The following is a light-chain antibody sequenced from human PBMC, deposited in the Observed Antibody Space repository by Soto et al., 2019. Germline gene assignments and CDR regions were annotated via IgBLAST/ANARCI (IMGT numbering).Light chain of an antibody. CDR1: SGHSSYA. CDR2: LNSDGSH. V-gene: IGLV4-69*01. J-gene: IGLJ2*01. CDR3: QTWGSGIPVV. Sequence: QSVPTQSPSASASLGASVKLTCTLSSGHSSYAIAWHQQQPEKGPRYLMKLNSDGSHSKGDGIPDRFSGSSSGAERYLTISGLQSEDEADYYCQTWGSGIPVVFGGGTKLTVL.